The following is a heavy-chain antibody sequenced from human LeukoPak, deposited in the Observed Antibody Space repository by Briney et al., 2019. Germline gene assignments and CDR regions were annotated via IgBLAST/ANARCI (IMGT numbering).Heavy chain of an antibody. CDR1: GGSISSSSYY. J-gene: IGHJ4*02. D-gene: IGHD1-26*01. CDR3: AKRGKWGFFDY. Sequence: SETLSLTCTVSGGSISSSSYYWGWIRQPPGKGLEWIGSIYYSGSTYYNPTLKSRVTILIDTSKNQFSLKLSSVTAADTAVYYCAKRGKWGFFDYWGQGTLVTVSS. V-gene: IGHV4-39*07. CDR2: IYYSGST.